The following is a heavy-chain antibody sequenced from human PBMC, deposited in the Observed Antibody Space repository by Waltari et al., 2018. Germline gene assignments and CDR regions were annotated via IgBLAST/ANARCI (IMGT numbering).Heavy chain of an antibody. D-gene: IGHD1-1*01. CDR3: ASGTATVSFEF. J-gene: IGHJ4*02. Sequence: EVQLVESGGDLIQPGGSLRLSCAASGLVVSRSFVAWVRQAPGKGREWVSILYSGGDTHFADSVKGRFTISRDDSRNTVYLQMNSLRAEDAALYYCASGTATVSFEFWGQGTQVTVSS. CDR1: GLVVSRSF. V-gene: IGHV3-53*01. CDR2: LYSGGDT.